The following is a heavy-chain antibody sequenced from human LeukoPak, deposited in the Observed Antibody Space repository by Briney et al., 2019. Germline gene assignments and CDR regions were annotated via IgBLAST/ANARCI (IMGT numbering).Heavy chain of an antibody. V-gene: IGHV3-7*04. J-gene: IGHJ2*01. CDR2: IKQDGSEK. D-gene: IGHD3-16*01. CDR1: GFTFSSYW. Sequence: PGGSLRLSCAASGFTFSSYWMSWVRQAPGKGLEWVANIKQDGSEKYYVDSVKGRFTISRDNAKNSLYLQMNSLRAEDTAVYYCARGKYYDYVWGSSTWYFDLWGRGTLVTVSS. CDR3: ARGKYYDYVWGSSTWYFDL.